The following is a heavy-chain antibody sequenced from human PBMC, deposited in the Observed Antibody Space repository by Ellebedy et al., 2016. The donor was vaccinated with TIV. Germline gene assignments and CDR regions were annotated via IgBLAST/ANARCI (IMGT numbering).Heavy chain of an antibody. J-gene: IGHJ4*02. V-gene: IGHV1-69*05. CDR1: GGTFSSYA. D-gene: IGHD6-19*01. CDR3: ARAITAAVAGPSALPRAFDY. CDR2: IIPIFGTA. Sequence: SVKVSXKASGGTFSSYAISWVRQAPGQGLEWMGGIIPIFGTANYAQKFQGRVTMTRDTSTSTVYMELSSLRSEDTAVYYCARAITAAVAGPSALPRAFDYWGQGTLVTVSS.